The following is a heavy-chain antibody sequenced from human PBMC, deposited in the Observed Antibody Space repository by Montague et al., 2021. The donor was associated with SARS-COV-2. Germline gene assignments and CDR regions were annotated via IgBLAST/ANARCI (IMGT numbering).Heavy chain of an antibody. V-gene: IGHV4-39*01. Sequence: SETLSLTCTVSGGSISSSSCYWGWIRQPPGKGLEWIGCIYYSGSTYYXPSLQSRVTISVDTSKNPFSLKLSSVTAADTAVYYCARKASRGITIFGVVTASYYFDYWGQGTLVTVSS. D-gene: IGHD3-3*01. CDR1: GGSISSSSCY. CDR2: IYYSGST. J-gene: IGHJ4*02. CDR3: ARKASRGITIFGVVTASYYFDY.